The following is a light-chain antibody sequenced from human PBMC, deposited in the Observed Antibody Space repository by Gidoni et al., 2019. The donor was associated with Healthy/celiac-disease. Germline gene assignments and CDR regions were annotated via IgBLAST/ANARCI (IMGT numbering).Light chain of an antibody. CDR1: QSISSW. Sequence: DSQMTQSPSTLSASVGDRVTITFRASQSISSWLAWYQQKPGKAPKLLIYDASSLESGVPSRFRGRGSGTEFTLPISSLQPDDFATYYCQQYNSYWTFGQGTKVDIK. CDR3: QQYNSYWT. J-gene: IGKJ1*01. V-gene: IGKV1-5*01. CDR2: DAS.